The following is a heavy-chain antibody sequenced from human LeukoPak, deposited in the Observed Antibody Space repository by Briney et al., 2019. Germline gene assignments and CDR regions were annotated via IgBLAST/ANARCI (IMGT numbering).Heavy chain of an antibody. V-gene: IGHV3-23*01. D-gene: IGHD3-10*01. CDR2: ISGSGGST. CDR3: AKVHGSGSYYIYYYYMDV. J-gene: IGHJ6*03. CDR1: GFTFSSHA. Sequence: GGSLRLSCAASGFTFSSHAMSWVRQAPGKGLEWVSAISGSGGSTYSADSVKDRFTISRDNSKNTLYLQMNSLRAEDTAVYYCAKVHGSGSYYIYYYYMDVWGKGTTVTVSS.